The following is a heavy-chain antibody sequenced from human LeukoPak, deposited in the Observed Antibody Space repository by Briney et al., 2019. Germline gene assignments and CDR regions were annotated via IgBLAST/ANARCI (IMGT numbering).Heavy chain of an antibody. CDR1: GFTFSSYE. CDR3: ARYPDALAVAGYYYYGMDV. V-gene: IGHV3-48*03. D-gene: IGHD6-19*01. Sequence: GGSLRLSCAASGFTFSSYEMNWVRQAPGKGLEWVSYISSSGSTIYYADSVKGRFTISRDNAKNSLYLQMNSLRAEDTAAYYCARYPDALAVAGYYYYGMDVWGQGTTVTVSS. CDR2: ISSSGSTI. J-gene: IGHJ6*02.